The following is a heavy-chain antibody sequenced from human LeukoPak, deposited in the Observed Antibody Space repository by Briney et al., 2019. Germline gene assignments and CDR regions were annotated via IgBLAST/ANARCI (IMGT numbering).Heavy chain of an antibody. CDR1: GFTFSTYT. D-gene: IGHD2-2*02. Sequence: GGSLRLSCEASGFTFSTYTMDWVRQAPGKGLEWVAAISSDGSNTYYADSVKGRFTISRDDSKNTLYLQMDSLRADDTAVYYCAKTDCTSSSCYTIDSWGQGTLVTVSS. J-gene: IGHJ4*02. V-gene: IGHV3-30-3*02. CDR3: AKTDCTSSSCYTIDS. CDR2: ISSDGSNT.